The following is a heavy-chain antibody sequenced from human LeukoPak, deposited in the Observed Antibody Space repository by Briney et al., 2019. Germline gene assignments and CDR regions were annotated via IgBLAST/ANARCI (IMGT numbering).Heavy chain of an antibody. D-gene: IGHD3-22*01. CDR1: GGSFSGYY. CDR3: ASLVYDSRRKYYFDY. V-gene: IGHV4-34*01. J-gene: IGHJ4*02. CDR2: INHSGST. Sequence: SETLSLTCAVYGGSFSGYYWSWIRQPPGKGLEWIGEINHSGSTNYNPSLKSRVTISVDTSKNQFSLKLSSVTAADTAVYYCASLVYDSRRKYYFDYWGQGTLVTVSS.